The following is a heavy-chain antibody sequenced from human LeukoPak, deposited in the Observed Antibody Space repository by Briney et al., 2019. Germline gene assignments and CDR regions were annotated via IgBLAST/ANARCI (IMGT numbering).Heavy chain of an antibody. V-gene: IGHV3-7*01. D-gene: IGHD6-13*01. J-gene: IGHJ4*02. CDR2: IKQDGSEK. CDR1: GFTFSGYW. CDR3: ARDLAAGGPCNY. Sequence: GGSLRLSCAASGFTFSGYWMSWVRQVPGKGLEWVANIKQDGSEKYYVDSVRGRFTISRDNAKNSLFLQMDSLRVEDTAVYYCARDLAAGGPCNYWGQGTLVTVSS.